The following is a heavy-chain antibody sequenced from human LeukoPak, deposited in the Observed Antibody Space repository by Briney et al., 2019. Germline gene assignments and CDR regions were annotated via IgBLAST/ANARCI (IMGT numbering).Heavy chain of an antibody. D-gene: IGHD6-19*01. V-gene: IGHV3-48*01. Sequence: GGSLRLSCAASGFSFSSYSMNWVRQAPGKGLEWVSYIRSSSSTIYYADSVKGRFTISRDNAKNSLYLQMNSLRAEDTAVYYCARDLLKAVAGRGVRDYWGQGTLVTVSS. CDR2: IRSSSSTI. CDR3: ARDLLKAVAGRGVRDY. CDR1: GFSFSSYS. J-gene: IGHJ4*02.